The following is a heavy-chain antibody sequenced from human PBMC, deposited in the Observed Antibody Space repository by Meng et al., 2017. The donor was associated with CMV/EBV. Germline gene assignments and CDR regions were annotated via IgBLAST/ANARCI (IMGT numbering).Heavy chain of an antibody. CDR3: ARGMTTDYYYYGMDV. J-gene: IGHJ6*02. CDR1: GYTFIGYY. CDR2: INPNSGGT. V-gene: IGHV1-2*02. D-gene: IGHD4-11*01. Sequence: ASVKVSRKASGYTFIGYYMHWVRQAPGQGLEWMGWINPNSGGTNYAQKFQGRVNMTRDTSISTAYMELSRLRSDDTAVYYCARGMTTDYYYYGMDVWGQGTTVTVSS.